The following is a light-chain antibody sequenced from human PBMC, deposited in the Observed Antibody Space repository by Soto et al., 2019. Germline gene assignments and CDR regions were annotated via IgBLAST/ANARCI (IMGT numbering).Light chain of an antibody. J-gene: IGKJ1*01. V-gene: IGKV3-20*01. CDR3: QQYGSSPWT. Sequence: EIVMTQSPATLSVSPGERATLSCRASQNVLSNLAWYQQKPGQAPRLLIYGASTRATGIPDRFSGSGSGTDFTLTISRLEPEDFAVYYCQQYGSSPWTFGQGTKVDIK. CDR1: QNVLSN. CDR2: GAS.